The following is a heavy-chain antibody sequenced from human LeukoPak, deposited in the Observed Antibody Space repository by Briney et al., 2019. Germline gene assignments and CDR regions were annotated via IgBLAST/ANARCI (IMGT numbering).Heavy chain of an antibody. V-gene: IGHV3-9*01. CDR3: AKDRMDYDSSGYFVY. CDR2: ISWNSGSI. D-gene: IGHD3-22*01. CDR1: GFTFDDYA. Sequence: PGGSLRLSCAASGFTFDDYAMHWVRQAPGKGLEWVSGISWNSGSIGYADSVKGRFTISRDNAKNSLYLQMNSLRAEDTALYYCAKDRMDYDSSGYFVYWGQGTLVTVSS. J-gene: IGHJ4*02.